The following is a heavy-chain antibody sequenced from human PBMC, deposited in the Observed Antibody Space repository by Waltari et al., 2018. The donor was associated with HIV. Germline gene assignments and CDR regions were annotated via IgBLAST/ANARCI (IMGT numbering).Heavy chain of an antibody. D-gene: IGHD3-16*01. CDR1: GFTFKHYI. J-gene: IGHJ2*01. CDR3: AREARGSRWGDWYFDL. Sequence: QVDLLVSGGGVVQSGRSLRLSGVASGFTFKHYIFHWVRQAPGKGLEWMATISSTGGIKYYADSAKGRFTISRDNSKNTVYLQLNRLTPEDTAVYLCAREARGSRWGDWYFDLWGRGTRVTVSS. V-gene: IGHV3-30*03. CDR2: ISSTGGIK.